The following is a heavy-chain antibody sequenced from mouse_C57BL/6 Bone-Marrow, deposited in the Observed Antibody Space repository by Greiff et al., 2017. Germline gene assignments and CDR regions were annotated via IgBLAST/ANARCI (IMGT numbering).Heavy chain of an antibody. CDR3: ASSGVFAY. CDR2: ISSGGSYT. CDR1: GFTFSSYG. Sequence: DVMLVESGGDLVKPGGSLKLSCAASGFTFSSYGMSWVRQTPDKRLEWVATISSGGSYTYYPDSVKGRFTISRDNAKNTLYLQMSSLKSEDTAMYYCASSGVFAYWGQGTLVTVSA. D-gene: IGHD3-2*02. J-gene: IGHJ3*01. V-gene: IGHV5-6*02.